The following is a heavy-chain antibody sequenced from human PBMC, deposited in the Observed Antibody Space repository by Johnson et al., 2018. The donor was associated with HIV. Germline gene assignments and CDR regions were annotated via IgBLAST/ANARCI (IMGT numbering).Heavy chain of an antibody. J-gene: IGHJ3*02. D-gene: IGHD6-19*01. CDR1: GFTFDDYG. Sequence: VQLVESGGGVVQPGRSLRLSCAASGFTFDDYGMSWVRQAPGKGLEWISGINWNGDSPGYADSVKGRFTISRDHAKNSLYLQINSLRAEDTALYYCARRGGSGWSAFDIWGQGTIVTVSS. CDR2: INWNGDSP. V-gene: IGHV3-20*04. CDR3: ARRGGSGWSAFDI.